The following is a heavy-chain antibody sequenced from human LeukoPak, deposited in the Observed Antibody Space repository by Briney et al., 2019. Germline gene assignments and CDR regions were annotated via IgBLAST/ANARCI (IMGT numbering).Heavy chain of an antibody. CDR3: AKGELGIEIPFDY. Sequence: GALRLSCAASGFTFSSYGMHWVRQAPGKGLEWVAVISYDGSNKYYADSVKGRFTISRDNSKNTLYLQMNSLGAEDTAVYYCAKGELGIEIPFDYWGQGTLVTVSS. D-gene: IGHD7-27*01. V-gene: IGHV3-30*18. CDR1: GFTFSSYG. CDR2: ISYDGSNK. J-gene: IGHJ4*02.